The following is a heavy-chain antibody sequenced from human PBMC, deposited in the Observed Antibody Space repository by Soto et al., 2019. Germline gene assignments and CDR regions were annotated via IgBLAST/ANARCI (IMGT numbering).Heavy chain of an antibody. CDR2: INAGDDNT. CDR1: GYTFTNYV. J-gene: IGHJ4*02. D-gene: IGHD3-22*01. V-gene: IGHV1-3*01. CDR3: ARESGYPLDY. Sequence: QVQLVQSGAEVKKPGASVKVSCKASGYTFTNYVMHWERQAPGQRLEWMGSINAGDDNTKYSQKFQGRVTITTDTSASTAYMELSSLRSEDTAVYYCARESGYPLDYWGQGTLVTVSS.